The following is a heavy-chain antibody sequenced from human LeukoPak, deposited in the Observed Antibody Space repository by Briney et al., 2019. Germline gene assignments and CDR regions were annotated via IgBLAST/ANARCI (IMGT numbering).Heavy chain of an antibody. D-gene: IGHD2-15*01. CDR1: GYTFASYG. Sequence: GGSVKLSCKASGYTFASYGINWVRQAPGQGLEWMGWISAYNGNTNYAHKLQGRVTMTTDTSTSTAYMELRSLRSDDTAVYYCARPQYCSGSSCSLFDYWGQGTLVTVSS. CDR2: ISAYNGNT. V-gene: IGHV1-18*01. J-gene: IGHJ4*02. CDR3: ARPQYCSGSSCSLFDY.